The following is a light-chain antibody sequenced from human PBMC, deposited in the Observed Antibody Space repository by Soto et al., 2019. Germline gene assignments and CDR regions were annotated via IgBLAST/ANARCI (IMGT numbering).Light chain of an antibody. V-gene: IGKV3-15*01. CDR3: QQYNNWPL. Sequence: EIVMTQSPATLSVSPGERATLSCRASQSVSSNLAWYQQNPGQAPRLLIYGASTRATGIPARFSGSGSGTEFTLTISSLQSEDFAVYYCQQYNNWPLFGQGTKV. CDR1: QSVSSN. CDR2: GAS. J-gene: IGKJ1*01.